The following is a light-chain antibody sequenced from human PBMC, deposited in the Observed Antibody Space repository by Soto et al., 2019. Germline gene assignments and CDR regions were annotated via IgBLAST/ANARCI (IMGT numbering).Light chain of an antibody. CDR2: KVS. V-gene: IGKV2-30*01. J-gene: IGKJ2*01. Sequence: DVVMTQSPLSLPVTLGQPASISCRSSQSLVYSDGNTYLNWFQQRPGQSPRRLIYKVSNRDSGVPDRCSSSGSGTDFTLKISRVEAEDVGVYYCMQGTHWPPYTFGQGTKLEIK. CDR3: MQGTHWPPYT. CDR1: QSLVYSDGNTY.